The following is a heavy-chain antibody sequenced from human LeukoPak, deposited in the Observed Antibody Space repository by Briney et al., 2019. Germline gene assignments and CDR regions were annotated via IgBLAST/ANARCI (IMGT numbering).Heavy chain of an antibody. D-gene: IGHD2-21*01. Sequence: GGSLRPSCAASGFTFSSYSMNWVRQAPGKGLEWVSSISSSSSYIYYADSVKGRFTISRDNAKNSLYLQMNSLRAEDTAVYYCARGLLAYCGGDCLIFDYWGQGTLVTVSS. J-gene: IGHJ4*02. CDR1: GFTFSSYS. V-gene: IGHV3-21*01. CDR3: ARGLLAYCGGDCLIFDY. CDR2: ISSSSSYI.